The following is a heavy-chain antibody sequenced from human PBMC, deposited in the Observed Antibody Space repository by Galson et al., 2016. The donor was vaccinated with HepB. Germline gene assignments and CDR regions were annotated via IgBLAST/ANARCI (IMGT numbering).Heavy chain of an antibody. CDR1: GFTFGSYS. CDR2: IRSGSDAI. CDR3: ARSSWSSGCWCSNDY. D-gene: IGHD6-19*01. J-gene: IGHJ4*02. Sequence: SLRLSCAASGFTFGSYSMNWVRQAPGKGLEWVSYIRSGSDAIYYADSVKGRFTMSRDNVKNSLHLQMNSLRDEDTAVHYCARSSWSSGCWCSNDYWGQGTLVTVSS. V-gene: IGHV3-48*02.